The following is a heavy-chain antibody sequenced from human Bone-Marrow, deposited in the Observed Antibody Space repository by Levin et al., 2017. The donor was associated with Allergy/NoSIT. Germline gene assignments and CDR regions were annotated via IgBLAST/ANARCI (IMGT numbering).Heavy chain of an antibody. D-gene: IGHD5-18*01. V-gene: IGHV4-61*02. CDR3: GRDLGRAMNAVWFDP. Sequence: SETLSLTCTVSGASVNSGTYYWSWIRQPAGKGLEWFGRIYTTGSPNYNPSLKSRFSISVDTSNNQFSLKLSAVTASDTAVYYCGRDLGRAMNAVWFDPWGQGTLVTVSS. CDR2: IYTTGSP. J-gene: IGHJ5*02. CDR1: GASVNSGTYY.